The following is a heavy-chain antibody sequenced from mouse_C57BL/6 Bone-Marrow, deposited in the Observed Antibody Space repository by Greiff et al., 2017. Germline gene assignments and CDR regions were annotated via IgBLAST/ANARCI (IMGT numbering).Heavy chain of an antibody. CDR2: INPNYGTT. Sequence: EVKLMESGPELVKPGASVKISCKASGYSFTDYNMNWVKQSNGKSLEWIGVINPNYGTTSYNQKFKGKATLTVDQSSSTAYMQLNSLTSEDSAVYYCARRGPYYGSSYGYFDVWGTGTTGTVSS. J-gene: IGHJ1*03. D-gene: IGHD1-1*01. CDR1: GYSFTDYN. CDR3: ARRGPYYGSSYGYFDV. V-gene: IGHV1-39*01.